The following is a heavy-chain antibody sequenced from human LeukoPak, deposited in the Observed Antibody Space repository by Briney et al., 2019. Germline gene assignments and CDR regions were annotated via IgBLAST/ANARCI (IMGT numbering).Heavy chain of an antibody. D-gene: IGHD6-19*01. J-gene: IGHJ4*02. CDR3: ARGRSSGWYRTFDY. V-gene: IGHV4-39*07. Sequence: SATLSLTCTVSGGSISSSRYYWGWIRQPPGKGLEWIGSIYYSEYTHYNPSLKNRVTISVDTSKNQFSLKLSSVTAADTAVYYCARGRSSGWYRTFDYWGQGTLVTVSS. CDR1: GGSISSSRYY. CDR2: IYYSEYT.